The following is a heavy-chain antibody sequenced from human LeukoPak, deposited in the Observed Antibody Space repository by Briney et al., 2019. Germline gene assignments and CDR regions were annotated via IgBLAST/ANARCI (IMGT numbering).Heavy chain of an antibody. V-gene: IGHV3-48*03. CDR3: ARDFFLAALDY. D-gene: IGHD6-13*01. CDR1: GFTFSSYE. CDR2: ISSSGSTI. J-gene: IGHJ4*02. Sequence: GRSLRLSCAASGFTFSSYEMNWVRQAPGKGLEWVSYISSSGSTIYYADSVKGRFTISRDNAKNSLYLQMNSLRAEDTAVYYCARDFFLAALDYWGQGTLVTVSS.